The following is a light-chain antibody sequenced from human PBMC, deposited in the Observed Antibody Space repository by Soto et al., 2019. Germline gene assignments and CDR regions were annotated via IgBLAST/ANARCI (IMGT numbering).Light chain of an antibody. J-gene: IGLJ2*01. CDR2: GNS. V-gene: IGLV1-40*01. Sequence: VLTQPPSVSGAPGQRVTISCTGSSSNIGAGYDVHWYQQLPGTAPKLLIYGNSNRPSGVPDRFSGSKSGTSASLAITGLQAEDEADYYCQSYDSSLSGPVVFGGGTKLTVL. CDR1: SSNIGAGYD. CDR3: QSYDSSLSGPVV.